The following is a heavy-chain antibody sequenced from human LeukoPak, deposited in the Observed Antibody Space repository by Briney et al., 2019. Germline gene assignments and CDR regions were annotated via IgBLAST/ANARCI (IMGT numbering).Heavy chain of an antibody. J-gene: IGHJ5*02. D-gene: IGHD2-2*02. Sequence: SETLSLTCTVSGGSISSYYWSWIRQPAGKGLEWIGRIYTSGSTNYNPSLKSRVTMSVDTSKNQFSLKLSSVTAADTAVYYCARREVPAAIGWFDPWGQGTLVTVSS. CDR2: IYTSGST. CDR3: ARREVPAAIGWFDP. CDR1: GGSISSYY. V-gene: IGHV4-4*07.